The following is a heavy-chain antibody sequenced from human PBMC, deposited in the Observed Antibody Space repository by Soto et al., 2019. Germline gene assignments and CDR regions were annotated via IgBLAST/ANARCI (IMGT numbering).Heavy chain of an antibody. Sequence: GGSLRLSCAASGFTFINYGMHWVRQAPGKGLEWVAVISYDGSNKNYADSVKGRFTISRDNSKNTLYLQMNSLRAEDTAVYYCAKSGDRYYYDSSGYPTAPFDYWGQGTLVTVSS. D-gene: IGHD3-22*01. V-gene: IGHV3-30*18. CDR3: AKSGDRYYYDSSGYPTAPFDY. J-gene: IGHJ4*02. CDR1: GFTFINYG. CDR2: ISYDGSNK.